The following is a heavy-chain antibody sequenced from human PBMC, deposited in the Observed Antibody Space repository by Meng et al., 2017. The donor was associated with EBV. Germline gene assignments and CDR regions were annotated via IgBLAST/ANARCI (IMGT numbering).Heavy chain of an antibody. CDR3: WGDLNYGSY. D-gene: IGHD3-16*01. CDR2: VETKTSKYAT. J-gene: IGHJ4*02. CDR1: GFIFRDSA. Sequence: VPWVGWGGDLVQRGGSLQLSCGASGFIFRDSAMHWVRQASGKGLEWVGRVETKTSKYATAYAASVKGRFSVSRDDSKNMVFLEMNSLKTEDTARYYCWGDLNYGSYWGQGTLVTVSS. V-gene: IGHV3-73*01.